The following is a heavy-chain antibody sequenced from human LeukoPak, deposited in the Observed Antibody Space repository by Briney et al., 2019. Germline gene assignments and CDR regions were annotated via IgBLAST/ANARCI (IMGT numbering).Heavy chain of an antibody. V-gene: IGHV3-48*03. CDR3: ARGRVFFDY. J-gene: IGHJ4*02. Sequence: GGSLRLSCAASGFTFSSYEIHWVRQAPGKGLEWVSYISSSGNTIDYADSVKGRFTISRDNAENSLSLQMSSLRAEDTAVYYCARGRVFFDYWGQGTLVTVSS. CDR2: ISSSGNTI. CDR1: GFTFSSYE.